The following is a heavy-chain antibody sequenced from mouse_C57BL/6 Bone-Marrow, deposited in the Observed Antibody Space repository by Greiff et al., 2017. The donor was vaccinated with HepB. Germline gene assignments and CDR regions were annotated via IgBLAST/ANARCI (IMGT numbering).Heavy chain of an antibody. CDR2: INPNNGGT. CDR1: GYIFTDYN. Sequence: EVQLQQSGPELVKPGASVKIPCKASGYIFTDYNMDWVKQSHGKSLEWIGDINPNNGGTIYNQKFKGKATLTVDKSSSTAYMELRSLTSEDTAVYYCARPYDGYYDYFDYWGQGTTLTVSS. CDR3: ARPYDGYYDYFDY. D-gene: IGHD2-3*01. V-gene: IGHV1-18*01. J-gene: IGHJ2*01.